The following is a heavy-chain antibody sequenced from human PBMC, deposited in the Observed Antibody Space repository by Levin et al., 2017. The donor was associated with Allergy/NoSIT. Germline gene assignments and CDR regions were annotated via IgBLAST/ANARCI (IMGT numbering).Heavy chain of an antibody. Sequence: SQTLSLTCTVSGGSISSYYWSWIRQPPGKGLEWIGYIYNSGSTNYNPSLKSRVTISLDTSKNQFSLKVSSVTAADTAVYYCARSDYYGSGHGMDVWGQGTTVTVSS. V-gene: IGHV4-59*01. CDR3: ARSDYYGSGHGMDV. J-gene: IGHJ6*02. CDR1: GGSISSYY. CDR2: IYNSGST. D-gene: IGHD3-10*01.